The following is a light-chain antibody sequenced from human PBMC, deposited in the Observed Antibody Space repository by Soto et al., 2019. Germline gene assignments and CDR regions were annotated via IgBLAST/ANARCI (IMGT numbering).Light chain of an antibody. CDR1: QTVRNNY. V-gene: IGKV3-20*01. CDR3: QQYGTWPLT. J-gene: IGKJ4*01. Sequence: EFVLTQSPGTLSLSPVERATLSCMASQTVRNNYLAWYQQKPGQAPRLLIYDASSRATGIPDRFSGGGSGTDFTLTISRLEPEDFAVYFCQQYGTWPLTFGGGTKVDIK. CDR2: DAS.